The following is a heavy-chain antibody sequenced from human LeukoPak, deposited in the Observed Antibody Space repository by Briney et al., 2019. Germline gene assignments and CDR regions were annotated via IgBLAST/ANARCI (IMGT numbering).Heavy chain of an antibody. J-gene: IGHJ4*02. D-gene: IGHD6-13*01. CDR3: ARDSYSSSWYSSAYYFDY. Sequence: PGGSLRLSCAASGFTFSDYYMSWIRQAPGKGLEWVSYISSSSSYTNYADSVKGRFTISRDNAKNSLYLQMNSLRAGDTAVYYCARDSYSSSWYSSAYYFDYWGQGTLVTVSS. CDR2: ISSSSSYT. V-gene: IGHV3-11*06. CDR1: GFTFSDYY.